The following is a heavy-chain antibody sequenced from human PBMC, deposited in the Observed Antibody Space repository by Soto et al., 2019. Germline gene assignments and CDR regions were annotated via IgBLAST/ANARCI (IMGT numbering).Heavy chain of an antibody. D-gene: IGHD2-2*01. J-gene: IGHJ6*02. Sequence: ASVKVSCKASGYTFTGYYMHWVRQAPGQGLEWMGWINPNSGGTNYAQKFQGWVTMTRDTSISTAYMGLSRLRSDDTAVYYCARDRKGHCSSTSCSSVYYYYGMDVWGQGTTVTAP. CDR2: INPNSGGT. CDR1: GYTFTGYY. CDR3: ARDRKGHCSSTSCSSVYYYYGMDV. V-gene: IGHV1-2*04.